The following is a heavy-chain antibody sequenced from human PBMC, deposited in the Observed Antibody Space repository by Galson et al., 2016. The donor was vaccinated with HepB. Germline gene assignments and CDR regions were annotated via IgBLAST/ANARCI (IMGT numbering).Heavy chain of an antibody. Sequence: SLRLSCAASGFTFSNYNMNWVRQAPGKGLEWVSYISSSTSSIYYADSVKGRFTISRDSAKNSLYLQMNSLRAEDTAVYYCVYYYGSGSYYKRDYWGQGTLVTVSS. CDR2: ISSSTSSI. D-gene: IGHD3-10*01. CDR3: VYYYGSGSYYKRDY. J-gene: IGHJ4*02. V-gene: IGHV3-21*01. CDR1: GFTFSNYN.